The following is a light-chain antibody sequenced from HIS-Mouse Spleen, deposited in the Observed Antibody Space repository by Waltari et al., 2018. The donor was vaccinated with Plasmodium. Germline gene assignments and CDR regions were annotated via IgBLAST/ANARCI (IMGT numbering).Light chain of an antibody. J-gene: IGLJ1*01. V-gene: IGLV2-23*01. CDR1: RSDVGIYNL. Sequence: QSALTQPASVSGSPGQSIHLSCTGPRSDVGIYNLVPWYQQHPGKAPKLMIYEGSKRPSGVSNRFSGSKSGNTASLTISGLQAEDEADYYCCSYAGSSTYVFGTGTKVTVL. CDR2: EGS. CDR3: CSYAGSSTYV.